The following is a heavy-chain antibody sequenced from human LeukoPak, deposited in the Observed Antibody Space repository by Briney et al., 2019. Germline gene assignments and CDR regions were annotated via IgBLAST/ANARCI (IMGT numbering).Heavy chain of an antibody. Sequence: SETLSLTCTVSGGSISSYYWSWIRQPPGKGLEWIGYIYHSGSTNYNPSLKSRVTISVDTSKNQFSLKLSSVTAADTAVYYCARGRYSYSRLFDYWGQGTLVTVSS. CDR1: GGSISSYY. CDR3: ARGRYSYSRLFDY. D-gene: IGHD5-18*01. J-gene: IGHJ4*02. CDR2: IYHSGST. V-gene: IGHV4-59*01.